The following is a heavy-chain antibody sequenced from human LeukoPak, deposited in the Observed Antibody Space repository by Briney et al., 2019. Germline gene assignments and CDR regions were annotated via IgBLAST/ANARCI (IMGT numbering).Heavy chain of an antibody. J-gene: IGHJ6*02. V-gene: IGHV3-30*18. CDR2: ISYDGSNK. D-gene: IGHD4-17*01. CDR3: AKDIDYGDYINGYYYYGMDV. Sequence: GGSLRLSCAASGFTFSSYGMHWVRQAPGKGLEWVAVISYDGSNKYYADSVKGRFTISRDNSKNTLYLQMNSLRAEDTAVYYCAKDIDYGDYINGYYYYGMDVWGQGSTVTVSS. CDR1: GFTFSSYG.